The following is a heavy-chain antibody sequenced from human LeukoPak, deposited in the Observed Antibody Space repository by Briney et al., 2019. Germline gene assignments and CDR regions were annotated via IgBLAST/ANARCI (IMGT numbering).Heavy chain of an antibody. CDR1: THSFHSQW. CDR3: ATPIIGSYLDFDY. CDR2: IYPGDSDT. V-gene: IGHV5-51*01. Sequence: GESLKISCKGPTHSFHSQWIGWVRQRPGNGLEWMGIIYPGDSDTRYSPSFQGQVTISADKSISTAYLQWRSLKASDTAIYYCATPIIGSYLDFDYWGQGTRVTVSS. J-gene: IGHJ4*02. D-gene: IGHD1-26*01.